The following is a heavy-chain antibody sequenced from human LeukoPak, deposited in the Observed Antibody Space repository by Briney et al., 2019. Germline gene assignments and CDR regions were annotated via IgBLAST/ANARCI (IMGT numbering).Heavy chain of an antibody. V-gene: IGHV4-34*01. D-gene: IGHD3-22*01. Sequence: PSETLSLTCAVYGESFSGYYWSWIRQPPGKGLEWIGEINHTGSTNYNPSLKRRVTISVDTSKNQFSLKLTSVTAADTAVYYCAGDMTDSSRYYRSFDYWGQGTLVTVSS. CDR2: INHTGST. CDR3: AGDMTDSSRYYRSFDY. CDR1: GESFSGYY. J-gene: IGHJ4*02.